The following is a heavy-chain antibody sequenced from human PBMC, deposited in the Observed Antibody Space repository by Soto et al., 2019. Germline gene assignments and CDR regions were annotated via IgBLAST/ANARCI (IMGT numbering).Heavy chain of an antibody. Sequence: QLQLQESGSGLVKPSQTLSLTCAVSGGSISSGGYSWSWIRQPPGKGLEWIGYIYHSGSTYYNPSLKSRVTRSVDRSKNQFSLKLSSVTAADTAVYYCARNHKRWLQYDYFDYWGQGTLVTVSS. D-gene: IGHD5-12*01. J-gene: IGHJ4*02. CDR3: ARNHKRWLQYDYFDY. CDR2: IYHSGST. CDR1: GGSISSGGYS. V-gene: IGHV4-30-2*01.